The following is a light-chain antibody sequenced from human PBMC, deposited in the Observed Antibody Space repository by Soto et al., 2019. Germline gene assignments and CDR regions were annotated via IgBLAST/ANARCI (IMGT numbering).Light chain of an antibody. CDR3: QSYDSSLIGVV. CDR1: SSNIGAGYD. Sequence: QSVLTQPPSVSGAPGQRVTISCSGSSSNIGAGYDVHWYRHLPGTAPKLLIYGNNNRPSGVPDRFSGSKSGTSASLAITGLLAEDEADYYCQSYDSSLIGVVFGGGTKLTVL. J-gene: IGLJ2*01. CDR2: GNN. V-gene: IGLV1-40*01.